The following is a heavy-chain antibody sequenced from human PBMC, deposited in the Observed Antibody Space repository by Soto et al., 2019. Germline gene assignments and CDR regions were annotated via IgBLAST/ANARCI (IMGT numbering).Heavy chain of an antibody. Sequence: EVQLLESGGGLVQPGGSLRLSCAASGFTFSSYAMSWVRQAPGKGLEWVSAISGSGGSTYYADSVKGRFTISRDKSKNTLYLQMNSLRAEDTAVYYCAKREDRSSCWQGVPFDYWGQGTLVTVSS. CDR2: ISGSGGST. CDR3: AKREDRSSCWQGVPFDY. V-gene: IGHV3-23*01. CDR1: GFTFSSYA. J-gene: IGHJ4*02. D-gene: IGHD6-13*01.